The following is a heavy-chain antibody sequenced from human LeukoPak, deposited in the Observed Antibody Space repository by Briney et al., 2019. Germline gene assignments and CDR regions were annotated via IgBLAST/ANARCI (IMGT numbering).Heavy chain of an antibody. J-gene: IGHJ4*02. CDR1: GFTFSSYE. Sequence: PGGSLRLSCSASGFTFSSYEMNRGRQTPGKGLERVSYISSSGSTTYYADSVKGRFTISRDNAKTSLYLQMNSLRAEDTAVYYCARGEYASSFDYWGQGTLVTVSS. CDR3: ARGEYASSFDY. D-gene: IGHD6-6*01. CDR2: ISSSGSTT. V-gene: IGHV3-48*03.